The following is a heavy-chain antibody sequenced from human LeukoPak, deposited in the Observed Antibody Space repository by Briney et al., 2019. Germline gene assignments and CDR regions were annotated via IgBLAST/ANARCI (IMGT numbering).Heavy chain of an antibody. D-gene: IGHD1-7*01. CDR3: TRDRVSNWNSSFAY. CDR2: MRSKAYGGTT. CDR1: GFTFDDYT. J-gene: IGHJ4*02. V-gene: IGHV3-49*04. Sequence: GGSLRLSCTASGFTFDDYTMSWVGQAPGKGMEWVGFMRSKAYGGTTEYAASVKGRFTISRDDSKSIAYLQMNSLKTEDTAVYYCTRDRVSNWNSSFAYWGQGTLVTVSS.